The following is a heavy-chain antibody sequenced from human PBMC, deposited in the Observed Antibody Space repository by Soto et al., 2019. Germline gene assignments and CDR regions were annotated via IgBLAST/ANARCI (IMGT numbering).Heavy chain of an antibody. J-gene: IGHJ6*02. D-gene: IGHD1-20*01. CDR2: TRNKANSYTT. CDR3: ARVRNWNYYYYGMDV. V-gene: IGHV3-72*01. Sequence: GGSLRLSCAASGFTFSDHYMDWVRQAPGKGLEWVGRTRNKANSYTTEYAASVKGRFTISRDDSKNSLYLQMNSLKTEDTAVYYCARVRNWNYYYYGMDVWAKGPRSPSP. CDR1: GFTFSDHY.